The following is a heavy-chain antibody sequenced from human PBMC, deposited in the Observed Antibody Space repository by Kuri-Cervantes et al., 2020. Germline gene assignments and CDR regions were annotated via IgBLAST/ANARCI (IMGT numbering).Heavy chain of an antibody. Sequence: ASVKVSCKASGYTFTSYYMHWVRQAPGQGLEWMGWINPNSGGTNYAQKFQGRVTMTRDTSISTAYMELSRLRSDDTAVYYCARERLAVAGLHGWFDPWGQGTLVTVSS. V-gene: IGHV1-2*02. CDR1: GYTFTSYY. D-gene: IGHD6-19*01. CDR3: ARERLAVAGLHGWFDP. CDR2: INPNSGGT. J-gene: IGHJ5*02.